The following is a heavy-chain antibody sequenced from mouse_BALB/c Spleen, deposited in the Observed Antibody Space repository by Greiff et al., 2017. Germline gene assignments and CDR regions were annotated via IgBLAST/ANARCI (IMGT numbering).Heavy chain of an antibody. CDR1: GYSFTGYT. J-gene: IGHJ2*01. V-gene: IGHV1-18*01. D-gene: IGHD1-1*01. CDR3: ARVAGSSYSYFDY. CDR2: ISPYNGGT. Sequence: VQLKESGPELVKPGASMKISCKASGYSFTGYTMNWVKQSHGKNLEWIGLISPYNGGTSYNQKFKGKATLTVDKSSSTAYMELLSLTSEDSAVYYCARVAGSSYSYFDYWGQGTTLTVSS.